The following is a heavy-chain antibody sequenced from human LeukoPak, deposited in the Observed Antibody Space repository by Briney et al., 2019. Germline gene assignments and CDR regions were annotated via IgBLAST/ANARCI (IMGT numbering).Heavy chain of an antibody. V-gene: IGHV3-33*01. D-gene: IGHD1-14*01. Sequence: GRSLRLSCAASGFTFSSYGMHWVRQAPGKGLEWVAVIWYDGSNKYYADSVKGRFTISRDNSKNTLYLQMNSLRAEDTAVYYCARDRAGYKDYYYGMDVWGQGTTVTVSS. CDR2: IWYDGSNK. J-gene: IGHJ6*02. CDR3: ARDRAGYKDYYYGMDV. CDR1: GFTFSSYG.